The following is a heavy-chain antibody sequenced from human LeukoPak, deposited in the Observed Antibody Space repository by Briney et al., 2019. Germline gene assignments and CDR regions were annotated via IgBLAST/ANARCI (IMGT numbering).Heavy chain of an antibody. CDR1: GGSVSIGSYY. CDR3: ARVSGSAAAGTDDFDY. V-gene: IGHV4-61*01. J-gene: IGHJ4*02. CDR2: IYYSGST. D-gene: IGHD6-13*01. Sequence: SETLSLTCTVSGGSVSIGSYYWSWIRQPPGKGLEWIGYIYYSGSTNYNPSLKSRVTISVDTSKNQFSLKLSSVTAADTAVYYCARVSGSAAAGTDDFDYWGQGTLVTVSS.